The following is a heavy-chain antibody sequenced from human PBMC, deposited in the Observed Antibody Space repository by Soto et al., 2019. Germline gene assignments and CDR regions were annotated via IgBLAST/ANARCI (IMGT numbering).Heavy chain of an antibody. D-gene: IGHD3-22*01. Sequence: SETLSLICAVSGGSISSSNWWTWVRQPPEKGLEWIGRIFHSGNTDYNPSLTNRVSISVDNSKNQFSLKLSSVTAADTALYYCARETVVYDSRGYGTSKVDYWGQGTLVTVSS. J-gene: IGHJ4*02. CDR1: GGSISSSNW. CDR2: IFHSGNT. V-gene: IGHV4-4*02. CDR3: ARETVVYDSRGYGTSKVDY.